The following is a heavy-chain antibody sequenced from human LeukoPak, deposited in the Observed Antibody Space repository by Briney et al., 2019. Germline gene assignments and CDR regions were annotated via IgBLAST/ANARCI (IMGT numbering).Heavy chain of an antibody. Sequence: GGSLGLSCTASGSTSGDDALSWFRQAPGKGLEWVGFIRSKAYGGTTEYAASVKDRFTISRDDSKSIAYLQVNSLRAEDTAVYYCAKDLRVAVGRGYFDYWGQGTLVTVSS. V-gene: IGHV3-49*03. CDR2: IRSKAYGGTT. CDR3: AKDLRVAVGRGYFDY. CDR1: GSTSGDDA. D-gene: IGHD6-19*01. J-gene: IGHJ4*02.